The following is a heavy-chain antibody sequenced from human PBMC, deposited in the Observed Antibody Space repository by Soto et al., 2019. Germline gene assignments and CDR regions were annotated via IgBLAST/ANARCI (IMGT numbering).Heavy chain of an antibody. J-gene: IGHJ6*02. V-gene: IGHV1-8*01. CDR1: GYTFTSYD. CDR3: WLTTLYSSSWTRYYYYGMDV. D-gene: IGHD6-13*01. CDR2: MNPNSGNT. Sequence: GASVKVSCKASGYTFTSYDINWVLQATGQGLEWMGWMNPNSGNTGYAQKSQGRVTMTRNTSISTAYMELSSLRSEDTAVYYCWLTTLYSSSWTRYYYYGMDVWGQGTTVTVSS.